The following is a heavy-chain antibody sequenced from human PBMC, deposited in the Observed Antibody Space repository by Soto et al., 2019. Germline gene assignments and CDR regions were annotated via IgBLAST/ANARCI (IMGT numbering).Heavy chain of an antibody. D-gene: IGHD3-16*02. Sequence: QVQLQESGPGLVKPSETLSLTCTVSCGSINYYWSWIRQPPGKGLEWIGYIFYRGNTLYNLSLNSRLTISIDTSKNQISLKLASVNAADTAVYFGTRHAVIPKMRNGMDVWGQGTKVSVSS. CDR3: TRHAVIPKMRNGMDV. CDR1: CGSINYY. V-gene: IGHV4-59*01. J-gene: IGHJ6*02. CDR2: IFYRGNT.